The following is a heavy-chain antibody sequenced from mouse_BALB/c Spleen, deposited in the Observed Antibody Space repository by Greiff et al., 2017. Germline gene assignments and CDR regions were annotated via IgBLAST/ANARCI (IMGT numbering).Heavy chain of an antibody. CDR1: GYAFTNYL. Sequence: QVQLKQSGAELVRPGTSVKVSCKASGYAFTNYLIEWVKQRPGQGLEWIGVINPGSGGTNYNEKFKGKATLTADKSSSTAYMQLSSLTSDDSAVYFCAREALRRGDYWGQGTTLTVSS. CDR3: AREALRRGDY. J-gene: IGHJ2*01. D-gene: IGHD2-12*01. CDR2: INPGSGGT. V-gene: IGHV1-54*01.